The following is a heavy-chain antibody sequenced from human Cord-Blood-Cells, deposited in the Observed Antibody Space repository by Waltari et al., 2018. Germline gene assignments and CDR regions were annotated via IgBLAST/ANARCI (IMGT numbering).Heavy chain of an antibody. D-gene: IGHD6-6*01. V-gene: IGHV4-39*01. Sequence: QLQLPESGPGLVKPSETLSLTCPVSGGSISSSSSYWGWVRQPPGKGLEWIGSIYYSGSTYYNPSLKSRVTISVDTSKNQFSLKLSSVTAADTAVYYCARHVRYSSSSGAFDIWGQGTMVTVSS. CDR2: IYYSGST. J-gene: IGHJ3*02. CDR3: ARHVRYSSSSGAFDI. CDR1: GGSISSSSSY.